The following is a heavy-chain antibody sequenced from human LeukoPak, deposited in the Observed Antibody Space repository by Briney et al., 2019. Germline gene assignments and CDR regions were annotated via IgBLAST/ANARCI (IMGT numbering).Heavy chain of an antibody. D-gene: IGHD3-10*01. CDR3: AKDGVLLSRGVPAYYYYYYMDV. CDR2: IYSGGST. Sequence: HPGGSLRLSCAASGFTVSSNYMSWVRQAPGKGLEWVSVIYSGGSTYYADSVKGRFTISRDNSKNTLYLQMNSLRAEDTAVYYCAKDGVLLSRGVPAYYYYYYMDVWGKGTTVTISS. CDR1: GFTVSSNY. J-gene: IGHJ6*03. V-gene: IGHV3-53*05.